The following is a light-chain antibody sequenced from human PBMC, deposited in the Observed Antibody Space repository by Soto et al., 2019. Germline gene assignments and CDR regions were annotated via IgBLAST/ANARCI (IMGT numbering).Light chain of an antibody. J-gene: IGLJ3*02. CDR2: DVS. V-gene: IGLV1-40*01. Sequence: VLTQPPSVSGAPGQRLTISCTGSSSNIGADYDVHWYQQLPGTAPKLLIYDVSKLRRGVPSRFSGGGSGTEFILTISSLQPEDFVTYFCQQYNSYSPWTFGQGTK. CDR1: SSNIGADYD. CDR3: QQYNSYSPWT.